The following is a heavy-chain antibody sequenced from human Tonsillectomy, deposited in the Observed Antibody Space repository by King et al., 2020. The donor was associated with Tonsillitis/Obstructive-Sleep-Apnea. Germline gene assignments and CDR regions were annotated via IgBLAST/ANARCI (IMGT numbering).Heavy chain of an antibody. CDR1: GFTFSSYW. CDR3: ASMTAAGTRGFDY. D-gene: IGHD6-13*01. V-gene: IGHV3-7*03. Sequence: VQLVESGGGLVQPGGSLRLSCAASGFTFSSYWMSWVRQAPGKGLEWVANIKQDGSEKYYVDSVKGRFTISRDNAKNSLHLQMNSLRAEDTAVYYCASMTAAGTRGFDYWGQGTLVTVSS. CDR2: IKQDGSEK. J-gene: IGHJ4*02.